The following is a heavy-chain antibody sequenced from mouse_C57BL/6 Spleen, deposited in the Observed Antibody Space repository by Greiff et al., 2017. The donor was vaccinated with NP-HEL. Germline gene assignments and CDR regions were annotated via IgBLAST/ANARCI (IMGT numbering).Heavy chain of an antibody. CDR3: ARPIYYYGSSYHHWYFDV. CDR2: IYPGDGDT. D-gene: IGHD1-1*01. V-gene: IGHV1-82*01. CDR1: GYAFSSSW. J-gene: IGHJ1*03. Sequence: VQLQQSGPELVKPGASVKISCKASGYAFSSSWMNWVKQRPGKGLEWIGRIYPGDGDTNYNGKFKGKATLTADKSSSTAYMQLSSLTSEDSAVYFCARPIYYYGSSYHHWYFDVWGTGTTVTVSS.